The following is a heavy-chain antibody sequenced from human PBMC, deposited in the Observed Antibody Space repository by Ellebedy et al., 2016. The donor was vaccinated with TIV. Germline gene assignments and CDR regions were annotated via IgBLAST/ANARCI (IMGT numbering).Heavy chain of an antibody. CDR3: AVRPVAPNYFDS. D-gene: IGHD2-15*01. J-gene: IGHJ4*02. Sequence: PGGSLRLSCEVSGFSFSTHWMRWVRQAPGKGLEWVANIKEDGREKYYADSVKGRFTISRDNAKNSLYLQMNSLRGEDTAVYYCAVRPVAPNYFDSWGRGTLVTVSS. V-gene: IGHV3-7*01. CDR2: IKEDGREK. CDR1: GFSFSTHW.